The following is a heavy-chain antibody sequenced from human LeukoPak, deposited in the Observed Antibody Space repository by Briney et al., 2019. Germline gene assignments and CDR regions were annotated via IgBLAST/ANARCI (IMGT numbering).Heavy chain of an antibody. J-gene: IGHJ5*02. Sequence: SQTLSLTCTVSGGSISSGDYYWSWIRQPPRKGLEWIGYIYYSGSTYYNPSLKSRVTISVDTSKNQFSLKLSSVTAADTAVYYCARTYYDFWSGYYMRDGPKWFDPWGQGTLVTVSS. D-gene: IGHD3-3*01. CDR1: GGSISSGDYY. CDR3: ARTYYDFWSGYYMRDGPKWFDP. CDR2: IYYSGST. V-gene: IGHV4-30-4*08.